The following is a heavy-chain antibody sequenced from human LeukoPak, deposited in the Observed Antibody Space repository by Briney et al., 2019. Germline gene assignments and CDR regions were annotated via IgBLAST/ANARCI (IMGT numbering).Heavy chain of an antibody. CDR3: ARDVYSGSYWADY. D-gene: IGHD1-26*01. Sequence: SETLSLTCTVSGGSISSGSYYWSWIRQPAGKGLEWIGRIYTSGSTNYNPSLKSRVTISVDTPKNQFSLKLSSVTAADTAVYYCARDVYSGSYWADYWGQGTLVTVSS. J-gene: IGHJ4*02. CDR1: GGSISSGSYY. V-gene: IGHV4-61*02. CDR2: IYTSGST.